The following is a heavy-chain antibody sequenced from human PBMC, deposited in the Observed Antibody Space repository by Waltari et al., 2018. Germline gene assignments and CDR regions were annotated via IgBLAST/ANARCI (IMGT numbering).Heavy chain of an antibody. J-gene: IGHJ4*02. D-gene: IGHD6-19*01. CDR2: IYTSGST. CDR3: AMRIAVAGTVDY. V-gene: IGHV4-61*09. Sequence: QVQLQESGPGLVKPSQTLSLTCTVSGGSISSGSYYWSWIRQPAGKGLEWIGYIYTSGSTNDNPSLKSRVTISVDTSKNQFSLKLSSVTAADTAVYYCAMRIAVAGTVDYWGQGTLVTVSS. CDR1: GGSISSGSYY.